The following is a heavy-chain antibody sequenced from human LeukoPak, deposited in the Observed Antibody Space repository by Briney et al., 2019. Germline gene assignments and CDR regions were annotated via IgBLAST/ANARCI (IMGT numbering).Heavy chain of an antibody. D-gene: IGHD2-21*01. J-gene: IGHJ3*02. V-gene: IGHV4-31*03. CDR3: ARVPSVIDAFDI. CDR2: IYYTGST. CDR1: GGSISSGGYY. Sequence: SETLSLTCTVSGGSISSGGYYWSWIRQHPGKGLEWIAYIYYTGSTYYNPSLKSRLTISVDTSKNHFSLRLSSMTAADTAVYYCARVPSVIDAFDIWGQGTMVTVSS.